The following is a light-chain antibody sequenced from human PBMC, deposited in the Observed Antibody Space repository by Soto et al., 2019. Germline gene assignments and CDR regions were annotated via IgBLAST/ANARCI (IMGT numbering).Light chain of an antibody. V-gene: IGLV2-23*01. J-gene: IGLJ3*02. CDR2: EDT. CDR1: SSDVGSHPL. Sequence: QSALTQPASVSGSPGQSITISCAGTSSDVGSHPLVSWYQQHPGKAPKHMISEDTKRPSGVSNRFSGSKSGNMASLTISGLQAEDEAAYYCCAFTSAGTWVFGGGTKLTVL. CDR3: CAFTSAGTWV.